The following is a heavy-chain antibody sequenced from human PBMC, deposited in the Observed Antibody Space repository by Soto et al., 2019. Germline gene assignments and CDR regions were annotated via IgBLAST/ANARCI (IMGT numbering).Heavy chain of an antibody. J-gene: IGHJ6*02. V-gene: IGHV1-2*02. CDR3: ARSGYSSSWYRALTDYYYGMDV. CDR2: INPNSGGT. CDR1: GYTFTGYY. D-gene: IGHD6-13*01. Sequence: ASVKVSCKASGYTFTGYYMHWVRQAPGQGLEWMGWINPNSGGTNYAQKLQGRVTMTRNTSISTAYMELSRLRSDDTAVYYCARSGYSSSWYRALTDYYYGMDVWGQGTTVTVSS.